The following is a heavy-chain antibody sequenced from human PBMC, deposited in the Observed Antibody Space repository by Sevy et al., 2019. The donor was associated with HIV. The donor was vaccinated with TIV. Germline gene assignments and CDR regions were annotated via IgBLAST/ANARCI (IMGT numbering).Heavy chain of an antibody. CDR1: GFTFSSYE. Sequence: GGSLRLSCAASGFTFSSYEMNWVRQAPGKGLEWLSHISSSGSSMYYADSGKGRFTISRDNAKNALYLQMNSLRAEDTAVYYCARGGRRIDVYNRRDDFDIWGQGTMVTVSS. CDR2: ISSSGSSM. V-gene: IGHV3-48*03. CDR3: ARGGRRIDVYNRRDDFDI. D-gene: IGHD1-20*01. J-gene: IGHJ3*02.